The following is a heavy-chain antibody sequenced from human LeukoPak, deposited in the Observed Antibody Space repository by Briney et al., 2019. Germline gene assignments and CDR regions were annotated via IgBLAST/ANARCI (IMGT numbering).Heavy chain of an antibody. CDR1: GYSISSGYY. J-gene: IGHJ5*02. CDR3: ARDPRKSRLPRWFDP. CDR2: IYHSGST. V-gene: IGHV4-38-2*02. D-gene: IGHD3-16*01. Sequence: SETLSLTCTVSGYSISSGYYWGWIRQPPGKGLEWIGSIYHSGSTYYNPSLKSRVTISVDTSKNQFSLKLSSVTAADTAVYYCARDPRKSRLPRWFDPWGQGTLVTVSS.